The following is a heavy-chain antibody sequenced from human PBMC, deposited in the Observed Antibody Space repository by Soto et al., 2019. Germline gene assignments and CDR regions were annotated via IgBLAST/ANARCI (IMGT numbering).Heavy chain of an antibody. V-gene: IGHV1-2*02. Sequence: VASVKVSCKASGYTFTGYYMHWVRQAPGQGLEWMGWINPNSGGTNYAQKFQGGVTMTRDTSISTAYMELSRLRSDDTAVYYCAKVKESRTITGVFDYWGQGTMVTVYS. CDR1: GYTFTGYY. CDR2: INPNSGGT. D-gene: IGHD7-27*01. J-gene: IGHJ4*02. CDR3: AKVKESRTITGVFDY.